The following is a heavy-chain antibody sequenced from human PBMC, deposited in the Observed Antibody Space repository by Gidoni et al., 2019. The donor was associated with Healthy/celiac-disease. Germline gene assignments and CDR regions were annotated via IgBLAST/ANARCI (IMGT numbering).Heavy chain of an antibody. D-gene: IGHD6-13*01. CDR1: GGSISSSSYY. Sequence: QLQLQESGPGLVKPSETLSLTCTVSGGSISSSSYYWGWIRQPPGKGLEWIGSIYYSGSTYYNPSLKSRVTISVDTSKNQFSLKLSSVTAADTAVYYCARDRAAYGMDVWGQGTTVTVSS. CDR2: IYYSGST. V-gene: IGHV4-39*02. J-gene: IGHJ6*02. CDR3: ARDRAAYGMDV.